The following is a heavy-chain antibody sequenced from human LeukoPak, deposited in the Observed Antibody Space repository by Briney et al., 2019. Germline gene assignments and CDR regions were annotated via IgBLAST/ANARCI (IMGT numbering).Heavy chain of an antibody. CDR3: AASGGSYGSGSYHY. CDR1: GFTFSSYA. J-gene: IGHJ4*02. V-gene: IGHV3-64D*06. CDR2: ISSNGGSS. Sequence: GGSLRLFCSASGFTFSSYAMHWVRQAPGKGLEYVSAISSNGGSSYYADSVKGRFTISRDNSKNTLYLQMNSLRAEDTAVYYCAASGGSYGSGSYHYWGQGTLVTVSS. D-gene: IGHD3-10*01.